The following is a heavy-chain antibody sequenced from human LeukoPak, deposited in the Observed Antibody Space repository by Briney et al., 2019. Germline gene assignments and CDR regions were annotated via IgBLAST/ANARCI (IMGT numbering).Heavy chain of an antibody. Sequence: ASVKVSCKTSGYTFTSYGINWVRQAPGQGLEWMGWIRTYNGNTNYAQKLQGRVTMTTDTSTSTAYMELRSLRSDDTAVYYCARLGGTVIAAAGNPKFDYWGQGTLVTVSS. CDR2: IRTYNGNT. J-gene: IGHJ4*02. CDR1: GYTFTSYG. V-gene: IGHV1-18*01. D-gene: IGHD6-13*01. CDR3: ARLGGTVIAAAGNPKFDY.